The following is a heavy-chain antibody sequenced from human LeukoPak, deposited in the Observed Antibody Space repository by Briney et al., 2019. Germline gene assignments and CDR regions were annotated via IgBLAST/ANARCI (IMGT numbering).Heavy chain of an antibody. V-gene: IGHV3-9*03. Sequence: GGSLRLSCGASGFTFDDYAMHWVRQAPGKGLEWVSGISWNSGSIGYADSVEGRFTISRDSAKNSLYPQMNSLRADDMALYYCAKGRGYSGYDAYFDYWGQGTLVTVSS. CDR2: ISWNSGSI. D-gene: IGHD5-12*01. CDR3: AKGRGYSGYDAYFDY. CDR1: GFTFDDYA. J-gene: IGHJ4*02.